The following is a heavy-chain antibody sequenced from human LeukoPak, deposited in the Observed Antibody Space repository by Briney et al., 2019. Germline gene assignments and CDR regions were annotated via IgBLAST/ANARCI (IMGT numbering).Heavy chain of an antibody. J-gene: IGHJ6*03. D-gene: IGHD3-9*01. CDR2: ISSSSSYI. Sequence: GGSLRLSCAASEFTFITYWMSWVRQAPGKGLEWVSSISSSSSYIYYADSVKGRFTISRDNAKNSLYLQMNSLRAEDTAVYYCARFTPGYFDWLLYGEGYYYMDVWGKGTTVTISS. CDR3: ARFTPGYFDWLLYGEGYYYMDV. V-gene: IGHV3-21*01. CDR1: EFTFITYW.